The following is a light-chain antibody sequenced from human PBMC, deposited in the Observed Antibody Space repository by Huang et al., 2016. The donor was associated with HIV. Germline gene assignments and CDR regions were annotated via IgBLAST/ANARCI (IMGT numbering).Light chain of an antibody. CDR1: QDIGND. Sequence: AIQMTQSPVSLSASVGDRATITCRASQDIGNDLGWYQQRLGKAPKLLVSSASHLQSGVPSRFTGSGSATHFSLTISGLQFEDFATYYCLQDHIYPWTFGQGTKVEI. V-gene: IGKV1-6*01. CDR3: LQDHIYPWT. CDR2: SAS. J-gene: IGKJ1*01.